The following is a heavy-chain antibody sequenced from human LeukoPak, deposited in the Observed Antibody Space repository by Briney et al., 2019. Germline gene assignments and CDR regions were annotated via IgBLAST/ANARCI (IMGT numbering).Heavy chain of an antibody. CDR1: GDSVSSNSAA. D-gene: IGHD6-19*01. CDR3: ARISPGIAVAGTSEYDY. CDR2: TYYRSKWYN. J-gene: IGHJ4*02. V-gene: IGHV6-1*01. Sequence: SQTLSLTCAISGDSVSSNSAAWNWIRQSPSRGLEWLGRTYYRSKWYNDYAVSVKSRITINPDTPKNQFSLQLNSVTPEDTAVYYCARISPGIAVAGTSEYDYWGQGTLVTVSS.